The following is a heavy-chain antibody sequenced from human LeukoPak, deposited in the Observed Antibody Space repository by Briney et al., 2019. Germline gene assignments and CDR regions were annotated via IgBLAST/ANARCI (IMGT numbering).Heavy chain of an antibody. J-gene: IGHJ4*02. V-gene: IGHV3-74*01. CDR2: INSDGRIT. D-gene: IGHD2/OR15-2a*01. CDR1: GFTFSDYW. CDR3: AKDLGYYVFDY. Sequence: GGSLRLSCAASGFTFSDYWMHWVRQAPGKGLVGVSRINSDGRITNYANSVKGRFTVSGDNAKNTLYLQMNSLRAEDTAVYYCAKDLGYYVFDYWGQGTLVTVSS.